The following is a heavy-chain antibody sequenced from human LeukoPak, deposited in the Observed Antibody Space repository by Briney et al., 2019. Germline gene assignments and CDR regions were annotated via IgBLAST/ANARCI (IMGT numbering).Heavy chain of an antibody. J-gene: IGHJ4*02. CDR3: ARAVDYYDTSRCWPYYFDY. CDR2: IYIGGIT. Sequence: GGSLRLSCAASGFTVISYYMSWVRQAPGKGLEWVSVIYIGGITYYADSIKGRFTISRDSSKNTLYLQMNSLRAEDSAVYYCARAVDYYDTSRCWPYYFDYWGQGTPVTVSS. CDR1: GFTVISYY. D-gene: IGHD3-22*01. V-gene: IGHV3-66*01.